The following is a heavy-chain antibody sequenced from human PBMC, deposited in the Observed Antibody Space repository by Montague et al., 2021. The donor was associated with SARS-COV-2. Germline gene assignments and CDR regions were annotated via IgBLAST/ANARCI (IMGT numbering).Heavy chain of an antibody. CDR3: ARGMIRGVTTPFDY. CDR1: SGSIISSGYY. J-gene: IGHJ4*02. CDR2: IYYSGTT. D-gene: IGHD3-10*01. Sequence: SETLSLTCSVSSGSIISSGYYWGWIRQPPGKELEWIGKIYYSGTTYYNPSLQSRGTISVDTSKNHLSLRLSSATAADTAVYFCARGMIRGVTTPFDYWGQGSQVTVSS. V-gene: IGHV4-39*02.